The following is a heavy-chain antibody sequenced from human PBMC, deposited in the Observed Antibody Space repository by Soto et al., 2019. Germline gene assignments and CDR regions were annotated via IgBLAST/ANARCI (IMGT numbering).Heavy chain of an antibody. D-gene: IGHD2-2*01. V-gene: IGHV4-31*03. CDR1: GGSINSGGYY. CDR2: IYYSGST. Sequence: SETLSLTCTVSGGSINSGGYYWSWIRQHPGKGLEWFGYIYYSGSTYYNPSLKRRVTISVDTSKNQFSLKLSYVTAADTAVYYCARGTSEYQVIDGLYYYYRLDFWGQGTPVTVSS. CDR3: ARGTSEYQVIDGLYYYYRLDF. J-gene: IGHJ6*02.